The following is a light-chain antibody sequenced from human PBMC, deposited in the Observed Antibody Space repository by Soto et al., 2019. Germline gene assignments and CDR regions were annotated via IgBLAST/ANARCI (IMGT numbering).Light chain of an antibody. V-gene: IGKV3-15*01. Sequence: ASQVFGSSLAGYQQKPGQAPRLLIYDASTRATGIPARFSGSGSGTEFTLTISSLQPEDFATYYCQQANSVPLTFGGGTKVEIK. CDR2: DAS. CDR1: QVFGSS. J-gene: IGKJ4*01. CDR3: QQANSVPLT.